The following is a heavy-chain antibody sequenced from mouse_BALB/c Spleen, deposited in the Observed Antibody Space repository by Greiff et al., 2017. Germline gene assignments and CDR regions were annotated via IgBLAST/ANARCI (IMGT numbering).Heavy chain of an antibody. CDR1: GYTFTSYW. J-gene: IGHJ3*01. CDR3: ARMITTRGDFAY. D-gene: IGHD2-4*01. V-gene: IGHV1-7*01. Sequence: QVQLQQSGAELAKPGASVKMSCKASGYTFTSYWMHWVKQRPGQGLEWIGYINPSAGYTEYNQKFKDKATLTEDKSSSTVYMQLSSLTSEDSAVYYCARMITTRGDFAYWGQGTLVTVSA. CDR2: INPSAGYT.